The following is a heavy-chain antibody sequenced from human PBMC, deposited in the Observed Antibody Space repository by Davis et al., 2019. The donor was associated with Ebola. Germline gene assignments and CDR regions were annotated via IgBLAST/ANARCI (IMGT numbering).Heavy chain of an antibody. J-gene: IGHJ6*04. Sequence: GESLKISCTDSVITFSSYAMTWVRQARGKGLEWVSAISGSGGSTYYADSVKGRFTISRDNSKKTLYLQMNSLRAEDTAVYYCARSGLSFGVVKYHYGMDAWGKGTTVTVSS. CDR2: ISGSGGST. V-gene: IGHV3-23*01. CDR3: ARSGLSFGVVKYHYGMDA. CDR1: VITFSSYA. D-gene: IGHD3-3*01.